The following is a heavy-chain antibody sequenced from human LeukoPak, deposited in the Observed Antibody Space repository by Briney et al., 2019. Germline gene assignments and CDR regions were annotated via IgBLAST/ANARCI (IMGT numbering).Heavy chain of an antibody. Sequence: GGSLRPSCAASGFTFSSYAMSWVRQAPGKGLEWVGRITSKTDGGITDSAAPVKGRFTVSRDDSKNTLFLQMSSLRTEDTAVYYCATDESNSFFFWGQGTLVTVSS. J-gene: IGHJ4*02. D-gene: IGHD2/OR15-2a*01. CDR2: ITSKTDGGIT. V-gene: IGHV3-15*01. CDR1: GFTFSSYA. CDR3: ATDESNSFFF.